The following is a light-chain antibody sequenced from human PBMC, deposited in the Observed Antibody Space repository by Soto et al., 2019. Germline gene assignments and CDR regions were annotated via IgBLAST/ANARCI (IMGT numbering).Light chain of an antibody. CDR2: KAS. CDR1: QSVDTC. J-gene: IGKJ1*01. Sequence: DIQMTPSPSTLSASVGDRVTITCRASQSVDTCLAWYQQKPGKAPHLLIYKASSLEPGVPSRFSGSGSVTEVTLTISSLQPDDFATYYCQQFYRYPWTFGQGTKVEIK. CDR3: QQFYRYPWT. V-gene: IGKV1-5*03.